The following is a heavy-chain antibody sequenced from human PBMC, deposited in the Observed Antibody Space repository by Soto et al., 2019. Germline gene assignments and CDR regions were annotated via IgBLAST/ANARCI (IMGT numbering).Heavy chain of an antibody. V-gene: IGHV4-4*07. Sequence: PSVTLCLTCTFAGVYINNYYWSWIRQPAGKRLEWIGRIYSSGNTDYNPSLKSRVTMSADTSKNQFSLKLNSVTAADTAIYYCAIGSGWQDLDYWGRGTLVTVSS. CDR3: AIGSGWQDLDY. D-gene: IGHD6-19*01. CDR2: IYSSGNT. CDR1: GVYINNYY. J-gene: IGHJ4*02.